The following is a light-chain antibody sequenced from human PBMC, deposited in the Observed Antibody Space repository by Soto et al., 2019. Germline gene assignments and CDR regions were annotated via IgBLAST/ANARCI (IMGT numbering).Light chain of an antibody. V-gene: IGKV1-9*01. CDR2: AAS. CDR1: QGISSY. J-gene: IGKJ1*01. Sequence: IQLTQAPSSLSTSVGDRVTITCRASQGISSYLAWYQQKPGKAPKLLIYAASTLQSGVPSRFSGSGSGTKFTLTIASLQPDDFATYYCQQYNSYSEAFGQGTKVDIK. CDR3: QQYNSYSEA.